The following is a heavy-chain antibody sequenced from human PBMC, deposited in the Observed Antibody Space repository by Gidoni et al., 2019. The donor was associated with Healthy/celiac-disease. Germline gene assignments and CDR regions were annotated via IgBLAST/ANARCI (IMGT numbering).Heavy chain of an antibody. Sequence: QLQLQESGSGLVKPSQTLSLTCAVSGGSISSGGYSWSWIRQPPGKGLEWIGYIYHSGSTYYNPSLKSRVTISVDRSKNQFSLKLSSVTAADTAVYYCARGPRSYSGYDSGALGWEFDYWGQGTLVTVSS. V-gene: IGHV4-30-2*01. CDR1: GGSISSGGYS. D-gene: IGHD5-12*01. J-gene: IGHJ4*02. CDR2: IYHSGST. CDR3: ARGPRSYSGYDSGALGWEFDY.